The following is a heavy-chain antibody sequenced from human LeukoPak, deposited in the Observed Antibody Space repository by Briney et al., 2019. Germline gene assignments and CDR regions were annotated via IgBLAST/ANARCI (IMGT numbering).Heavy chain of an antibody. CDR2: ISSSGSTI. CDR3: ARDTRRYSSGWYTYFDY. D-gene: IGHD6-19*01. J-gene: IGHJ4*01. CDR1: GVTLSSYE. V-gene: IGHV3-48*03. Sequence: GGSLRLSCAASGVTLSSYEMNWVRQAPGKGLEWVSYISSSGSTIYYADSVKGRFTISGDNAKNSLYLQMNSLRAEDTAVYYCARDTRRYSSGWYTYFDYWGHGTLVTVSS.